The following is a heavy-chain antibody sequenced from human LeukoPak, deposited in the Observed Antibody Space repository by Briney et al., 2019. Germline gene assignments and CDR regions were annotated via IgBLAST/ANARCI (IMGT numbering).Heavy chain of an antibody. CDR1: GLTFGNAW. D-gene: IGHD3-10*01. Sequence: GGSLRLSCAASGLTFGNAWMTWVRQAPGKGLEWIGRIKSKPVGGATDYAAPVKGRFTISRDDLKDTVYLQMNSLRAEDTAVYYCECESYGKQDYWGQGTLVTVSS. CDR2: IKSKPVGGAT. V-gene: IGHV3-15*01. CDR3: ECESYGKQDY. J-gene: IGHJ4*02.